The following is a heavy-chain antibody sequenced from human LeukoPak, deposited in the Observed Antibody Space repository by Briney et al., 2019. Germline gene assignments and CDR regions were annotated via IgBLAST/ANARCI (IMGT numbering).Heavy chain of an antibody. CDR3: ASYGSSFHRYYYYMDV. J-gene: IGHJ6*03. Sequence: SETLSLTCTVSGGSIRSYYWSWIRQPPGKGLEWIGYIYYSGSTNYNPSLKSRVTISVDTSKNQSSLKLSSVTAADTAVYYCASYGSSFHRYYYYMDVWGKGTTVTVSS. V-gene: IGHV4-59*01. D-gene: IGHD6-13*01. CDR1: GGSIRSYY. CDR2: IYYSGST.